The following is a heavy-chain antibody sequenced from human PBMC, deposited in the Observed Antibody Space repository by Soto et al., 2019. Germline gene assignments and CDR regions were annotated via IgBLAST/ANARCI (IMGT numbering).Heavy chain of an antibody. CDR3: ARDRAMHYGTNV. Sequence: GGSLRLSCAASGFTLSSNYLSWVRQAPGKRKEWVSVIYSGGSTYYADSVKGRFTISRDNSKNTLYLQMNSLRAEDTAVYYCARDRAMHYGTNVWGQGTTGTLSS. CDR1: GFTLSSNY. V-gene: IGHV3-66*01. CDR2: IYSGGST. J-gene: IGHJ6*02. D-gene: IGHD2-2*01.